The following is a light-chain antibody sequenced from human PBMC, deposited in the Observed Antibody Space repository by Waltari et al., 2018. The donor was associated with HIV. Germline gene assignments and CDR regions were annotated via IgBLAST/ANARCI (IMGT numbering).Light chain of an antibody. CDR3: NSYTNNSTLDV. V-gene: IGLV2-14*01. CDR1: SSDVGGYNS. CDR2: EVS. J-gene: IGLJ1*01. Sequence: QSALTQPASVSGSPGQSITISCTGTSSDVGGYNSVSWYQQHPGKAPKLMIYEVSNRPSGVSNRFSGSKSGNSASLTISGLQADDEADYYCNSYTNNSTLDVFGTGTKVTVL.